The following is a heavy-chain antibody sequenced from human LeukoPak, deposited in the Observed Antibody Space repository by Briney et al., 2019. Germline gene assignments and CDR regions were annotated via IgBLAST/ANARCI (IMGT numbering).Heavy chain of an antibody. CDR1: GGSISSSSYY. CDR3: ARQKRYCSSTSCYKGWFDP. Sequence: LETLSLTCTVSGGSISSSSYYWGWIRQPPGKGLEWIGNIYYSGSTYYNPSLKSRVTISVDTSKNQFSLKLISVTAADTAVYYCARQKRYCSSTSCYKGWFDPWGQGTLVTVSS. V-gene: IGHV4-39*01. J-gene: IGHJ5*02. D-gene: IGHD2-2*02. CDR2: IYYSGST.